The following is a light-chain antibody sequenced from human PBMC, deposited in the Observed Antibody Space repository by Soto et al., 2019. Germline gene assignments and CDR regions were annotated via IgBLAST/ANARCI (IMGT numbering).Light chain of an antibody. CDR1: QSVNSF. CDR2: DAS. J-gene: IGKJ4*01. Sequence: EIVLTQSPATLSLSPGERATLSCRASQSVNSFLAWYQQKPGQAPRLLIYDASNRATGIPARFSGSGSGTDFTLTISSLEPEDFAVYYCQQRTKWPPTFGGGTNVEIK. CDR3: QQRTKWPPT. V-gene: IGKV3-11*01.